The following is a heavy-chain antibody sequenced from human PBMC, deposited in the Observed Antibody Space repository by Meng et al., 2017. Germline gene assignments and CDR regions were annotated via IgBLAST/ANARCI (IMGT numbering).Heavy chain of an antibody. J-gene: IGHJ5*02. V-gene: IGHV3-23*01. Sequence: LVSGGGLVQPGGSMRLSCAASGFTFSSTSMSWVRQAPGKGVEWVSTISGSGGTTYYADAVKGRLAISRDNSNNTLYLQMNSLRAEDTAIYYCAKLTSAWGQGTLVTVSS. D-gene: IGHD2/OR15-2a*01. CDR2: ISGSGGTT. CDR3: AKLTSA. CDR1: GFTFSSTS.